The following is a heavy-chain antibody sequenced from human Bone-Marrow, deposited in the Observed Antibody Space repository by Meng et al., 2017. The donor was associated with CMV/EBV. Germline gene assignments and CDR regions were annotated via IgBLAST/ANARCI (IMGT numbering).Heavy chain of an antibody. J-gene: IGHJ4*02. CDR3: AREKSGLYYYDSSGYYGL. V-gene: IGHV4-4*02. CDR1: SISSSNW. CDR2: IYHSGST. Sequence: SISSSNWWGWDRQPPGKGLGWIGEIYHSGSTNYNPSLKSRVTISVDKSKNQFSLKLSSVTAADTAVYYCAREKSGLYYYDSSGYYGLWGQGTLVTVSS. D-gene: IGHD3-22*01.